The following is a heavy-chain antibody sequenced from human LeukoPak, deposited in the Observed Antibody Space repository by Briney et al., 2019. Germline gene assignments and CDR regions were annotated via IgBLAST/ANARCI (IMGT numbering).Heavy chain of an antibody. CDR3: ARGGGLEHYYYYYYMDV. J-gene: IGHJ6*03. D-gene: IGHD1-1*01. V-gene: IGHV1-18*01. Sequence: GASVKVSCKASGYTFTNYAISWVRQAPGQGLEWMGWISAYNGNTNYAQRLQGRVTMTTDTSTSTAYMELRSLRSDDAAVYYCARGGGLEHYYYYYYMDVWGKGTTVTVSS. CDR1: GYTFTNYA. CDR2: ISAYNGNT.